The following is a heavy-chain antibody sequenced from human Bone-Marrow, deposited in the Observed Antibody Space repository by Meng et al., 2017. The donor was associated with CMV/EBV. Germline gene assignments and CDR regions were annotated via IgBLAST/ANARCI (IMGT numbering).Heavy chain of an antibody. Sequence: GGSLRLSCAASGFTFSSYSMNWVRQAPGKGLEWVSFISSSSSYIYYADSVKGRFTISRDNAKNSLYLQMNSLRAEDTAVYYCARDLDGFLPAAINYHGMDVWGQGTTVTVSS. CDR2: ISSSSSYI. D-gene: IGHD2-2*01. J-gene: IGHJ6*02. CDR1: GFTFSSYS. CDR3: ARDLDGFLPAAINYHGMDV. V-gene: IGHV3-21*01.